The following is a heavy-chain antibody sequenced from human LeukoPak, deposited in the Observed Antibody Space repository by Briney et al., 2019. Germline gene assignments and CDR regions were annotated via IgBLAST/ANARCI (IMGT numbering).Heavy chain of an antibody. CDR1: GGSFSSYY. CDR2: INHSGST. D-gene: IGHD3-22*01. V-gene: IGHV4-34*01. J-gene: IGHJ4*02. Sequence: SETLSLTCAVYGGSFSSYYWSWIRQPPGKGLEWIGEINHSGSTNYNPSLKSRVTISVDTSKNQFSLKLSSVTAADTAVYYCARGSNYDSSGYQLYFDYWGQGTLVTVSS. CDR3: ARGSNYDSSGYQLYFDY.